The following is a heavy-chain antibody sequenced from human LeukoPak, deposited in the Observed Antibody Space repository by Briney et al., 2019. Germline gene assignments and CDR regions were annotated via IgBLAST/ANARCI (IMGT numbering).Heavy chain of an antibody. J-gene: IGHJ2*01. V-gene: IGHV3-7*01. CDR3: ARRASDYSSGWYFDWYFNL. CDR2: IKQHGTEI. Sequence: GGSLRLSCAASGFTFSDYCMSWVRQAPGRGLEWVANIKQHGTEIYYVDSVNGRFTISRDNAKNSLSLQMNSLRAEDTAVYYCARRASDYSSGWYFDWYFNLWGRGTLVTVSS. D-gene: IGHD6-19*01. CDR1: GFTFSDYC.